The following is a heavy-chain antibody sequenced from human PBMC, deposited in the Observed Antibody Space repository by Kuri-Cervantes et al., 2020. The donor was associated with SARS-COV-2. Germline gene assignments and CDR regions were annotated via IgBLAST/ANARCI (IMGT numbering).Heavy chain of an antibody. CDR3: ARGYDFWNGYYDY. V-gene: IGHV3-48*01. CDR1: GFTFSSYS. CDR2: ISSSSSTI. J-gene: IGHJ4*01. Sequence: GGSLRLSCAASGFTFSSYSMNWVRQAPGKGLEWVSYISSSSSTIYYADSVKGRFTISRDNAKKSLLLQMNSLRPEDTAVYYCARGYDFWNGYYDYWGHGTLVTVSS. D-gene: IGHD3/OR15-3a*01.